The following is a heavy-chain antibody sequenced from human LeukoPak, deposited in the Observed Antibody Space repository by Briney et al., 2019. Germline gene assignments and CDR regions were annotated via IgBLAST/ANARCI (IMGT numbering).Heavy chain of an antibody. J-gene: IGHJ3*02. Sequence: VSGISGSGGTTYYADSVKGRFTISRDNSKNTPYLQMNSLRAEDTAVYYCARGAELGTAFDIWGQGTMVTVSS. D-gene: IGHD7-27*01. CDR3: ARGAELGTAFDI. V-gene: IGHV3-23*01. CDR2: ISGSGGTT.